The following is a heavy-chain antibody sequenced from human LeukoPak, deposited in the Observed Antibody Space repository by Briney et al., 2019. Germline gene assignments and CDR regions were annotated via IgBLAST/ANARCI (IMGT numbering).Heavy chain of an antibody. Sequence: GGSLRLSCAASGFTFDDYAMHWVRQAPGKGLEWVSGISWNSGSIGYADSVKGRFTISRDNAKNSLYLQMNSLRAEDTAVYYCARGYSSSWSQNDAFDIWGQGTMVTVSS. CDR2: ISWNSGSI. V-gene: IGHV3-9*01. D-gene: IGHD6-13*01. J-gene: IGHJ3*02. CDR3: ARGYSSSWSQNDAFDI. CDR1: GFTFDDYA.